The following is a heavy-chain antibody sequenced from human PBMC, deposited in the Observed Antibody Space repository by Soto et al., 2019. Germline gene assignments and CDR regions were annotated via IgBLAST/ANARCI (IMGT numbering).Heavy chain of an antibody. CDR2: INAGNGNT. D-gene: IGHD4-17*01. V-gene: IGHV1-3*01. CDR3: ARLTVATYGMDV. CDR1: GYTFTSYA. Sequence: QVQLVQSGAEVKKPGASVKVSCKASGYTFTSYAMHWVRQAPGQRLEWMGWINAGNGNTKYSQKFQGRVTITRDASASTAYMELSSLRSEDTAVYYCARLTVATYGMDVWGQGTTVTVSS. J-gene: IGHJ6*02.